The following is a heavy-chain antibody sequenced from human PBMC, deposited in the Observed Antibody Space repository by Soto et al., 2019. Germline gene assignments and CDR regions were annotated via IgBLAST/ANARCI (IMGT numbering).Heavy chain of an antibody. CDR1: GFTFSSYS. D-gene: IGHD2-21*02. CDR3: AKIHCGGDCYAGNFDY. J-gene: IGHJ4*02. V-gene: IGHV3-23*01. CDR2: ISGSGGST. Sequence: LRLSCAASGFTFSSYSMSWVRQAPGKGLEWVSAISGSGGSTYYADSVKGRFTISRDNSKNTLYLQMNSLRAEDTAVYYCAKIHCGGDCYAGNFDYWGQGTLVTV.